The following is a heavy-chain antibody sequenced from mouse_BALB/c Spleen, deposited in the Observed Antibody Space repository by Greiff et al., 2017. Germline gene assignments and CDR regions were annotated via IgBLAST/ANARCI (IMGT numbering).Heavy chain of an antibody. D-gene: IGHD1-1*01. J-gene: IGHJ4*01. Sequence: VQLQQSGPELVKPGASLKMSCKASGYTFTSYVMHWVKQKPGQGLEWIGYINPYNDGTKYNEKFKGKATLTSDKSSSTAYMELSSLTSEDSAVYYCARRVYYYGSSPGYAMDYWGQGTSVTVSS. V-gene: IGHV1-14*01. CDR2: INPYNDGT. CDR1: GYTFTSYV. CDR3: ARRVYYYGSSPGYAMDY.